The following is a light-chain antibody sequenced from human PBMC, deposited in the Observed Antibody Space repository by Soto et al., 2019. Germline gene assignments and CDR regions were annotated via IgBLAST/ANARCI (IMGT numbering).Light chain of an antibody. Sequence: DIQLTQSPSFLSASVGDRVTITCRASQDISNYLAWYLQKPGKAPKFLIYATSTLQSGVPSRFRGSGSGTEFTLTISSLQHEHFATYYCQQVNSYPLTFGGGTKVDIK. CDR2: ATS. CDR1: QDISNY. J-gene: IGKJ4*01. CDR3: QQVNSYPLT. V-gene: IGKV1-9*01.